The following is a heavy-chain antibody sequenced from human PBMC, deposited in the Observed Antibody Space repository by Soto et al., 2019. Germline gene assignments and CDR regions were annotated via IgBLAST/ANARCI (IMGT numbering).Heavy chain of an antibody. D-gene: IGHD3-9*01. CDR3: ARSGQPPYYDILTGYYGRNLDY. Sequence: PGESLKISCKGSGYSFTSYWISWVRQMPGKGLEWMGRIDPSDSYTNYSPSFQGHVTISADKSISTAYLQWSSLKASDTAMYYCARSGQPPYYDILTGYYGRNLDYWGQGTLVTVSS. V-gene: IGHV5-10-1*01. J-gene: IGHJ4*02. CDR2: IDPSDSYT. CDR1: GYSFTSYW.